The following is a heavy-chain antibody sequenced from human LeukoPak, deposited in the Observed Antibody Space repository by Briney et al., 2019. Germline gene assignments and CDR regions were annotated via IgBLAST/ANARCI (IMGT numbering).Heavy chain of an antibody. CDR1: GYTFTGYY. CDR2: INPNSGGT. D-gene: IGHD5/OR15-5a*01. V-gene: IGHV1-2*02. J-gene: IGHJ4*02. Sequence: ASVKASCKASGYTFTGYYMHWVRQAPGQGLEWMGWINPNSGGTNYAQKFQGRVTMTRDTSISTAYMELSRLRSDDTAVYYCARDLDIVSTEGFDCWGQGTLVTVSS. CDR3: ARDLDIVSTEGFDC.